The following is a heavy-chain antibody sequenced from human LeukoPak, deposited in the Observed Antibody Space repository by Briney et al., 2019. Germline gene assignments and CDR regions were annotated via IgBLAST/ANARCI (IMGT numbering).Heavy chain of an antibody. CDR2: ISASGGTT. V-gene: IGHV3-23*01. D-gene: IGHD2-21*02. CDR1: RFTFNSYT. CDR3: AKDRGCGSDCFSYFDS. J-gene: IGHJ4*02. Sequence: GGSLRLSCAASRFTFNSYTMSWVRRAPGKGLEWVSAISASGGTTYYADSVKGRFTISRDNSKNTVYLQMSSPRAEDTAVYYCAKDRGCGSDCFSYFDSWGQGTLVTVSS.